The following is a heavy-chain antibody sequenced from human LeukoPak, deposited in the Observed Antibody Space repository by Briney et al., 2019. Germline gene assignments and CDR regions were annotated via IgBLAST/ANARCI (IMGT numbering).Heavy chain of an antibody. CDR3: TAGFHGDTLGRDR. V-gene: IGHV3-15*07. CDR1: GFSFISVW. Sequence: GGSLRLSCVGSGFSFISVWLNWVRQTPGKGLEWVGRIKNEHYGGTADYNEAIKGRFTISRDDSKNTLYLQMNSLRPEDPAFYSCTAGFHGDTLGRDRWGQGTLVTVSS. CDR2: IKNEHYGGTA. J-gene: IGHJ4*02. D-gene: IGHD3-10*01.